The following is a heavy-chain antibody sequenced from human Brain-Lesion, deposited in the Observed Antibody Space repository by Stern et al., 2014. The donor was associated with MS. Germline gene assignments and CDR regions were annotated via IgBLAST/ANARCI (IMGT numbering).Heavy chain of an antibody. CDR3: ARDQRGITIFGVVTDYYYLGMDV. CDR1: GYIFTGYY. Sequence: AQLVESGAEVKKPGASVKGSCKTSGYIFTGYYIHWVRQAPGQGLEWMAWINPNTGGPKYAQKFQGRVTMSRDTSISTAYVELSSLTSDDTAVYYCARDQRGITIFGVVTDYYYLGMDVWGQGTTVTVSS. J-gene: IGHJ6*02. CDR2: INPNTGGP. V-gene: IGHV1-2*02. D-gene: IGHD3-3*01.